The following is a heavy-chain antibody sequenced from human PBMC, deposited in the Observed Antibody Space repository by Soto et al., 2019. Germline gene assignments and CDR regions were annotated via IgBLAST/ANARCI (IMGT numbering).Heavy chain of an antibody. J-gene: IGHJ4*02. Sequence: QVQLQESGPGLVKPSETLSLTCTVSGGSVSSGSDYWSWIRQPPGKGLEWIGYIYYSGSTNYNPPLKSRVTISVDTSKNQFSLKLSSVTAADTAVYYCARERAQWRGDHGHFDYWGQGTLVTVSS. CDR2: IYYSGST. CDR1: GGSVSSGSDY. D-gene: IGHD2-8*01. CDR3: ARERAQWRGDHGHFDY. V-gene: IGHV4-61*01.